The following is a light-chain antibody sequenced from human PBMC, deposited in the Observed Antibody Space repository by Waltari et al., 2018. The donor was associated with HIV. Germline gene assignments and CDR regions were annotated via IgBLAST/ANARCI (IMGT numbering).Light chain of an antibody. CDR1: TSNIGTNN. V-gene: IGLV1-44*01. CDR3: SAWDASLGAWM. J-gene: IGLJ3*02. CDR2: SNI. Sequence: QSVLTQPPSASGTPGQRIIISCSGSTSNIGTNNVNWYQQLPGTTPRLLMHSNIQRPSGVPDRFSGSGSGTSASLSISGLQSEDGADYYCSAWDASLGAWMFGGGTKLTVL.